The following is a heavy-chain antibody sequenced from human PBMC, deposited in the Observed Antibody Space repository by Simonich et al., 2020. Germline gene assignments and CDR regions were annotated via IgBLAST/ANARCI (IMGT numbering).Heavy chain of an antibody. Sequence: GGGLVKPGGSLRLSCAASGFTFSSYSMNWVRQAPGKGLEWVSSISSSSSYIYYADSVKGRFTISRDNAKNSLYLQMNSLRAEETAVYYCARDTSYYGSGSYYFDYWGQGTLVTVSS. CDR3: ARDTSYYGSGSYYFDY. J-gene: IGHJ4*02. D-gene: IGHD3-10*01. CDR2: ISSSSSYI. CDR1: GFTFSSYS. V-gene: IGHV3-21*01.